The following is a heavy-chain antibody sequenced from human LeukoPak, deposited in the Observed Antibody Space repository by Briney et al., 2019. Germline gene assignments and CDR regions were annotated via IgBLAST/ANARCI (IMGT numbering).Heavy chain of an antibody. Sequence: PGGSLRLSCATSGFTFRNYGMHWVRQAPGKGLEWVAIIYYDGSNQYYADSVKGRFTISRDNSKNTLYLQLNSLRAEDTAMYYCARDRGQSYFDHWGQGILVTVSS. V-gene: IGHV3-33*01. D-gene: IGHD3-10*01. CDR3: ARDRGQSYFDH. CDR2: IYYDGSNQ. J-gene: IGHJ4*02. CDR1: GFTFRNYG.